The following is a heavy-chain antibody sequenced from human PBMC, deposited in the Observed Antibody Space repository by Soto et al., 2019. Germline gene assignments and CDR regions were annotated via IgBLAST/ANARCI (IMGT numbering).Heavy chain of an antibody. Sequence: GGSLRLSCAASGFTFSSYWMSWVRQAPGKGLEWVANIKQDGSEKYHVESVKGRFTISRDNAKHSLYLQMNGLRAEDTAVYYCARDFGYYEGDYWGQGTLVTVSS. CDR2: IKQDGSEK. CDR3: ARDFGYYEGDY. CDR1: GFTFSSYW. V-gene: IGHV3-7*01. J-gene: IGHJ4*02. D-gene: IGHD3-22*01.